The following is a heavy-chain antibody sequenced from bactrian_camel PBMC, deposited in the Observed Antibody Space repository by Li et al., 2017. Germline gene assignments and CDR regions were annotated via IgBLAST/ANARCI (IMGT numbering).Heavy chain of an antibody. Sequence: VQLVESGGGLVQPGGSLRLSCAPSPLTFSPVYISWVRQAPGKGLEWVSSVSTDGKKTYYADSVKGRFTISRDNAKNTVSLQMNSLKSEDTALYYCATDPVLYWTAAFNYWGQGTQVTVS. CDR2: VSTDGKKT. CDR3: ATDPVLYWTAAFNY. CDR1: PLTFSPVY. J-gene: IGHJ4*01. D-gene: IGHD1*01. V-gene: IGHV3-2*01.